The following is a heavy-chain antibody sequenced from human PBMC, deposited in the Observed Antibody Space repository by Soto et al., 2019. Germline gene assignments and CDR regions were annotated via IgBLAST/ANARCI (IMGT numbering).Heavy chain of an antibody. CDR1: GFTFSSYD. CDR3: SRGGQLANHAYDI. Sequence: EVQLVESGGDLVQPGGSLRLSCAASGFTFSSYDMHWVRQATGKGLEWVSAIDTAGDTYYPGSVKGRFIISRENAKNSFDLQMNSLRAEYPAVYYCSRGGQLANHAYDIWGQGTMVTVSS. V-gene: IGHV3-13*01. CDR2: IDTAGDT. J-gene: IGHJ3*02. D-gene: IGHD6-13*01.